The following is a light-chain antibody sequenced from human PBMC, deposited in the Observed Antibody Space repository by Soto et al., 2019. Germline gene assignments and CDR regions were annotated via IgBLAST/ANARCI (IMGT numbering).Light chain of an antibody. CDR1: SSDVSAYNY. CDR2: DVS. V-gene: IGLV2-14*01. Sequence: QSALTQPASVSGSPGQSITISCTGTSSDVSAYNYVSWYQQHPGKAPKLMICDVSNRPSGVSNRFSGSKSGNTASLTISGLQAEDEADYYCSSYTSSSTLVFGTGTKVTVL. J-gene: IGLJ1*01. CDR3: SSYTSSSTLV.